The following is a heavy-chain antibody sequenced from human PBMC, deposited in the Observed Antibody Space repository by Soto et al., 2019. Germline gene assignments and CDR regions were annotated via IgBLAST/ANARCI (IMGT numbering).Heavy chain of an antibody. CDR2: ISSSSSTI. D-gene: IGHD2-15*01. CDR1: GFTFSSYS. Sequence: GGSLRLSCAASGFTFSSYSMNWVRQAPGKGLEWVSYISSSSSTIYYADSVKGRFTISRDNAKNSLYLQMNSLRDEDTAVYYCARDSTVVTLAGYYYGMDVWGQGTTVTVSS. CDR3: ARDSTVVTLAGYYYGMDV. V-gene: IGHV3-48*02. J-gene: IGHJ6*02.